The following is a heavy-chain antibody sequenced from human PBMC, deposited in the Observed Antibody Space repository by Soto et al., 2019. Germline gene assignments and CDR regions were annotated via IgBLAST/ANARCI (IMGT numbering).Heavy chain of an antibody. CDR2: INHSGST. CDR3: ARGIGYCSSTSCYGEANYYYYYGMDV. Sequence: SETLSLTCAVYGGSFSGYYWSWIRQPPGKGLEWIGEINHSGSTNYNPSPKSRVTISVDTSKNQFSLKLSSVTAADTAVYYCARGIGYCSSTSCYGEANYYYYYGMDVWGQGTTVTVSS. D-gene: IGHD2-2*01. J-gene: IGHJ6*02. V-gene: IGHV4-34*01. CDR1: GGSFSGYY.